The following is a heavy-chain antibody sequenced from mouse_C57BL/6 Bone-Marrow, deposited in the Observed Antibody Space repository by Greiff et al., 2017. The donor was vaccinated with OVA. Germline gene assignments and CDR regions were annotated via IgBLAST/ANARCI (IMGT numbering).Heavy chain of an antibody. CDR2: IDPETGGT. V-gene: IGHV1-15*01. CDR3: TREGDGYDVDD. Sequence: VQLQQSGAELVRPGASVTLSCKASGYTFTDYEMHWVKQTPVHGLEWIGAIDPETGGTASNQKFKGKAILTADKSSSTAYMELRSLTSEYSAVYYCTREGDGYDVDDWGQGTTLTVSS. D-gene: IGHD2-2*01. CDR1: GYTFTDYE. J-gene: IGHJ2*01.